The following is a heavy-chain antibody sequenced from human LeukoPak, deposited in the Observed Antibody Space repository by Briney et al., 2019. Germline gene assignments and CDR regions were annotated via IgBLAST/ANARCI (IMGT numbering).Heavy chain of an antibody. CDR1: GGTFSSYA. CDR3: ARDDPYEPTGFDY. J-gene: IGHJ4*02. D-gene: IGHD1-14*01. CDR2: IIPIFGTA. Sequence: SVKVSCKASGGTFSSYAISWVRQALGQGLEWMGGIIPIFGTANYAQKFQGRVTITTDESTSTAYMELSSLRSEDTAVYYCARDDPYEPTGFDYWGQGTLVTVSS. V-gene: IGHV1-69*05.